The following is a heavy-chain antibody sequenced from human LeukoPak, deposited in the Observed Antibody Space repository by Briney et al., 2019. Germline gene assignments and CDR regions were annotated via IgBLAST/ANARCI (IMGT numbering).Heavy chain of an antibody. CDR1: GFTFSSYS. D-gene: IGHD2-15*01. V-gene: IGHV3-21*01. CDR3: ARDVLGYCSGGSCFPATYYYYYGMDV. J-gene: IGHJ6*02. CDR2: ISSSSSYI. Sequence: GGSLRLSCAASGFTFSSYSMNWVRQAPGKGLEWVSSISSSSSYIYYADSVKGRFTISRDNAKNSLYLQMNSLRAEDTAVYYCARDVLGYCSGGSCFPATYYYYYGMDVWGQGTTVTVSS.